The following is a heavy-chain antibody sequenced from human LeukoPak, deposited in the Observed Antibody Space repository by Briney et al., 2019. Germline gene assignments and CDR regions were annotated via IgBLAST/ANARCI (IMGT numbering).Heavy chain of an antibody. D-gene: IGHD1-26*01. CDR1: GGSISSYY. CDR3: AREEAGANDY. V-gene: IGHV4-59*01. Sequence: SETLSLTCTVSGGSISSYYWSWIRQPSGKGLEWIGYIYYSGSTNYNPSLKSRVTISVDTSKNQFSLKLSSVTAADTAVYYCAREEAGANDYWGQGTLVTVSS. J-gene: IGHJ4*02. CDR2: IYYSGST.